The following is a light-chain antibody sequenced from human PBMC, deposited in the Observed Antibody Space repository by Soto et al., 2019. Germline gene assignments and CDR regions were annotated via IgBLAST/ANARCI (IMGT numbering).Light chain of an antibody. CDR3: CSYAGSSTWV. V-gene: IGLV2-23*02. J-gene: IGLJ3*02. CDR2: EVS. CDR1: SSDVGSYNL. Sequence: QSALTQPASVYGSPGQSITLYCTGTSSDVGSYNLVSWYQQHPGKAPKLMIYEVSKRPSGVSNRFSGSKSGNTASLTISGLQAEDEADYYCCSYAGSSTWVFGGGTKLTVL.